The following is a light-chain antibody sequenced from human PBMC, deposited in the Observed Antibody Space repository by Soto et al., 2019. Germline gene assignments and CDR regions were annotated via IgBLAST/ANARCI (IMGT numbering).Light chain of an antibody. CDR1: QSINSW. V-gene: IGKV1-5*03. CDR3: QHYNSYSEA. J-gene: IGKJ1*01. CDR2: KAS. Sequence: IRVTQSPFTVSASVGDRVTITCRASQSINSWLAWYQQKPGKAPKLLIYKASSLESGVPSRFSGSGSGTEFTLTISSLQPDDFATYYRQHYNSYSEASGQGTKV.